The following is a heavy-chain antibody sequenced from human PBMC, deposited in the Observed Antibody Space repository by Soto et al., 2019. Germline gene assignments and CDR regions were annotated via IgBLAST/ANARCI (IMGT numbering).Heavy chain of an antibody. Sequence: GASVKVSCKASGGTFSSYTISWVRQAPGQGLEWMGRIIPILGIANYAQKFQGRVTITADKSTSTAYMELSSLRSEDTAVYYCASLMSSGYYYGMDVWGQGATVTVSS. CDR1: GGTFSSYT. D-gene: IGHD3-10*01. V-gene: IGHV1-69*02. J-gene: IGHJ6*02. CDR3: ASLMSSGYYYGMDV. CDR2: IIPILGIA.